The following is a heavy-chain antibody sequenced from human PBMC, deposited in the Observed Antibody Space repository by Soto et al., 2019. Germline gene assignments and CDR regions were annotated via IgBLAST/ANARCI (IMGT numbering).Heavy chain of an antibody. V-gene: IGHV4-30-4*01. J-gene: IGHJ5*02. CDR1: GGSISSGDYY. D-gene: IGHD2-2*01. Sequence: QVQLQESGPGLVKPSQTLSLTCTVSGGSISSGDYYWSWIRQPPGKGLEWIGYIYYSGSTYYNPSLKSRVTISVDTSKNQFSLRLSSVTAADTAVYYCARWGGIVVVPAAMGYNWFDPWGQGTLVTVSS. CDR2: IYYSGST. CDR3: ARWGGIVVVPAAMGYNWFDP.